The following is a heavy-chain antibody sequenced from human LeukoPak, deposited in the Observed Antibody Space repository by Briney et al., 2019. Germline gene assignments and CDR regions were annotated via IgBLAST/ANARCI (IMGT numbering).Heavy chain of an antibody. CDR3: AKDFSSQSIAVAGRPYYYYYGMDV. D-gene: IGHD6-19*01. J-gene: IGHJ6*04. Sequence: GGSLRPSCAASGFTFSSYAMSWVRQAPGKGLEWVSAISGSGGSTYYADSVKGRFTISRDNSKNTLYLQMNSLRAEDTAVYYCAKDFSSQSIAVAGRPYYYYYGMDVWGKGTTVTVSS. V-gene: IGHV3-23*01. CDR2: ISGSGGST. CDR1: GFTFSSYA.